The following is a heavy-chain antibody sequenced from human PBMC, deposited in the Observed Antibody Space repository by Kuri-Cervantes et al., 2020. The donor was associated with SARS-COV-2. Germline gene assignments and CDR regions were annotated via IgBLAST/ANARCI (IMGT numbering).Heavy chain of an antibody. V-gene: IGHV1-2*04. J-gene: IGHJ6*02. D-gene: IGHD3-3*01. CDR1: GYTFTGYY. CDR3: AREGGGTIQYYYYGMDV. CDR2: INPNSGGT. Sequence: GGSLRLSCKASGYTFTGYYMHWVRQAPGQGLEWMGWINPNSGGTNYAQKFQGWVTMTRDTSISTAYMELSRLRSDDTAVYYCAREGGGTIQYYYYGMDVWGQGTTVTVSS.